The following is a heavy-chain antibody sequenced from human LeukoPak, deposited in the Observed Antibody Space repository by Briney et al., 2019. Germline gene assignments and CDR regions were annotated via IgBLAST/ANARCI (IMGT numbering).Heavy chain of an antibody. J-gene: IGHJ6*03. CDR3: AREAAYNFWSGYYQTTYYMDV. V-gene: IGHV4-34*01. CDR2: INHSGST. CDR1: GGSFSGYS. Sequence: SETLSLTCAVYGGSFSGYSWSWIRQPPGKGLEWIGEINHSGSTNYNPSLKSRVTISVDTSKNQFSLNLSSVTAADTAVYYCAREAAYNFWSGYYQTTYYMDVWGTGTTVTASS. D-gene: IGHD3-3*01.